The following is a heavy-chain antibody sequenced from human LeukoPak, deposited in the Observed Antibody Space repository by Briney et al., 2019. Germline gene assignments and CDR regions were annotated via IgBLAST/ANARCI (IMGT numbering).Heavy chain of an antibody. D-gene: IGHD6-19*01. Sequence: PSETLSLTCAVYGGSFSGYYWSWIRQPPGKGLEWIGEINHSGSTNYNPSLKSRVTISVDTSKNQFSLKLSSVTAADTAVYYCARDSGSEVAVADYGEEEYAFDIWGQGTMVTVSS. V-gene: IGHV4-34*01. CDR1: GGSFSGYY. CDR2: INHSGST. CDR3: ARDSGSEVAVADYGEEEYAFDI. J-gene: IGHJ3*02.